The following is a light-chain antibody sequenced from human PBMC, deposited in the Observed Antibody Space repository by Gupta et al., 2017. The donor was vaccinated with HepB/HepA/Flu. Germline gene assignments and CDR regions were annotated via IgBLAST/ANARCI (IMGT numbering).Light chain of an antibody. V-gene: IGKV4-1*01. CDR3: QQDDSNPRT. CDR1: QSVLYSSKNKNF. Sequence: DIVITQSPQSPAVSLAERATISCTSSQSVLYSSKNKNFLTWYQQKPGQSPRVLIYWASTLESGVPDQFSGSGSGTDFTLTISNLQAEDVAVYYCQQDDSNPRTFGQGTKLEI. J-gene: IGKJ1*01. CDR2: WAS.